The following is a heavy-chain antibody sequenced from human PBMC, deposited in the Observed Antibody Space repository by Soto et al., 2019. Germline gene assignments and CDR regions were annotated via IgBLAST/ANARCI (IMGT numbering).Heavy chain of an antibody. Sequence: GASVKGSCKASGYTFTSYGISWVRQAPGQGLEWMGWISAYNGNTNYAQKLQGRVTMTTDTSTSTAYMELRSLRSDDTAVYYCARYPITIFGVVINYYYYYMDVWGKGTTVTVS. J-gene: IGHJ6*03. CDR3: ARYPITIFGVVINYYYYYMDV. CDR1: GYTFTSYG. CDR2: ISAYNGNT. V-gene: IGHV1-18*01. D-gene: IGHD3-3*01.